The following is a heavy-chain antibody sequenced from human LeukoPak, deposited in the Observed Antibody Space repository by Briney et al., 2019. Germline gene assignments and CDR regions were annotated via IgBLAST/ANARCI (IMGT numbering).Heavy chain of an antibody. Sequence: PSETLSLTCTVSGGSVSSGSYYWSWIRQPPGKGLEWIGYIYYSGSTNYNPSLKSRVTISVDTSKNQFSLKLSPVTAADTAVYYCASTEGAAPFDYWGQGTLVTVSS. J-gene: IGHJ4*02. CDR3: ASTEGAAPFDY. D-gene: IGHD1-1*01. V-gene: IGHV4-61*01. CDR1: GGSVSSGSYY. CDR2: IYYSGST.